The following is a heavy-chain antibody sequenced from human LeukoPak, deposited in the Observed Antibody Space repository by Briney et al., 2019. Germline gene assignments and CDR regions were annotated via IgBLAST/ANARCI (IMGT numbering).Heavy chain of an antibody. CDR3: ARGGFDYGDFRIAFDI. J-gene: IGHJ3*02. Sequence: SVQVSCKASGGTFSSYAISWVRQAPGQGLEWMGGIIPIFGTANYAQKFQGRVTITADESTSTAYMELSSLRSEDTAVYYCARGGFDYGDFRIAFDIWGQGTMVTVSS. D-gene: IGHD4-17*01. CDR2: IIPIFGTA. CDR1: GGTFSSYA. V-gene: IGHV1-69*13.